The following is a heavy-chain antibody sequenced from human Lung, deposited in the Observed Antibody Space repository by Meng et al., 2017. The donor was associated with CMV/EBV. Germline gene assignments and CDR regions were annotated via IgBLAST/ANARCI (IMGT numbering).Heavy chain of an antibody. CDR3: AREVLGGSGSYYYDY. CDR1: GGTFSTYT. Sequence: SVKLCKASGGTFSTYTITWVRQAPGQGLEWMGRITPILGIANYARKFQDRAAITADKSTTTAYMELSSLRSEDTAVYYCAREVLGGSGSYYYDYWGQGTLVTVSS. V-gene: IGHV1-69*04. CDR2: ITPILGIA. J-gene: IGHJ4*02. D-gene: IGHD3-10*01.